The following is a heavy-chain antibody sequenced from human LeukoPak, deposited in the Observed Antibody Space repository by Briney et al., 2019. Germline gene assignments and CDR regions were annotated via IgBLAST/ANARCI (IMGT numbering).Heavy chain of an antibody. CDR2: IKEDGREK. D-gene: IGHD1-26*01. CDR3: SRHLGGRVESTAYRPFDC. V-gene: IGHV3-7*01. CDR1: GFTFSGYW. J-gene: IGHJ4*02. Sequence: VGSLRLSCAASGFTFSGYWMSWVRQAPGQGLEWVANIKEDGREKHYVASVECRFTISIDKARNSPCLQMSSLRVEDPARSCFSRHLGGRVESTAYRPFDCWGQGNLVTVSP.